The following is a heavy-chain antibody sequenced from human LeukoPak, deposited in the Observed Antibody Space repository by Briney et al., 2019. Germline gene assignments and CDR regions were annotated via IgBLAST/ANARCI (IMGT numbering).Heavy chain of an antibody. D-gene: IGHD2-2*01. V-gene: IGHV1-69*05. Sequence: SVKVSCKASGGTFSSYAISWVRQAPGQGLEWMGGIIPIFGTANYAQKFQGRVTITTDEPTSTAYMELSSLRSEDTAVYYCASCSSTSCRGNWFDPWGQGTLVTVSS. J-gene: IGHJ5*02. CDR3: ASCSSTSCRGNWFDP. CDR2: IIPIFGTA. CDR1: GGTFSSYA.